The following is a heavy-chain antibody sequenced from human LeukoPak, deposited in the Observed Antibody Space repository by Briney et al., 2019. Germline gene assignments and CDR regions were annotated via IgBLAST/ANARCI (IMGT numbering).Heavy chain of an antibody. D-gene: IGHD3-22*01. V-gene: IGHV3-66*01. Sequence: GGSLRLSCAASGFAFSNYEMNWVRQAPGKGLEWVSVIYSGGSTYYADSVKGRFTISRDNSKNSLYLQMNSLRDEDTAVYYCARDDYYYDSSGYYDLWGQGTLVTVSS. CDR3: ARDDYYYDSSGYYDL. CDR2: IYSGGST. CDR1: GFAFSNYE. J-gene: IGHJ5*02.